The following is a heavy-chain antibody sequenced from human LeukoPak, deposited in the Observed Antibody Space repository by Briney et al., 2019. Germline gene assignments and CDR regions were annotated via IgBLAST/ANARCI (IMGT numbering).Heavy chain of an antibody. CDR1: GFTFSTYG. V-gene: IGHV3-30*02. CDR2: IRYDGSNK. D-gene: IGHD2-2*01. CDR3: AAPGVPAATYYFDY. J-gene: IGHJ4*02. Sequence: GGSLRLSCTASGFTFSTYGMHWVRQAPGKGLEWVAFIRYDGSNKYYADSVKGRFTISRDNSKNTVYLQMNSLRAEDTAVYYCAAPGVPAATYYFDYWGQGTLVTVSS.